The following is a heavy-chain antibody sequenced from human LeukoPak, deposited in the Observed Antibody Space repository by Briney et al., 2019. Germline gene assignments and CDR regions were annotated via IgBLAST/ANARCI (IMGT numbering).Heavy chain of an antibody. CDR1: GGSISSSSYY. Sequence: SETLSLTCTVSGGSISSSSYYWGWIRQPPGKGLEWIGSIYYSGSTYYNPSLKSRVTISGDTSKNQFSLKLSSVTAADTAVYYCARHAITIFGVELYYFDYWGQGTLVTVSS. V-gene: IGHV4-39*01. CDR2: IYYSGST. CDR3: ARHAITIFGVELYYFDY. D-gene: IGHD3-3*01. J-gene: IGHJ4*02.